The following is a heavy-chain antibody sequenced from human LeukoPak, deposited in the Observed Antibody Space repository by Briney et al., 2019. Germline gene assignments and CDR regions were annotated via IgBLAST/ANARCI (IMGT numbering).Heavy chain of an antibody. CDR2: IYYSGST. D-gene: IGHD3-9*01. CDR3: ARHWAYYDILTGTYGMDV. V-gene: IGHV4-39*01. Sequence: PSETLSLTCTVSGASISSSNHFWGWIRPPPGKGLEWIWRIYYSGSTYYNPSLKSRLTISMDTSKNQFSLKMNSVTAADTAVYYCARHWAYYDILTGTYGMDVWGQGTMVTVSS. CDR1: GASISSSNHF. J-gene: IGHJ6*02.